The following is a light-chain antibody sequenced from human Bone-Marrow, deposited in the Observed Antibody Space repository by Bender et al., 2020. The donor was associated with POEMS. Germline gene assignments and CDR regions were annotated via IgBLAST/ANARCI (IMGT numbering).Light chain of an antibody. CDR2: YDD. CDR3: ATWDDTLNGVV. Sequence: QSLLTQPPSVSEAPSQRVTISCSGSTSNIGNNAVSWYQQLPGTAPKLLIYYDDLLPSRVSNRFSGSKSGTSASLAISGLHSGDEADYYCATWDDTLNGVVFGGGTKLTV. V-gene: IGLV1-36*01. J-gene: IGLJ2*01. CDR1: TSNIGNNA.